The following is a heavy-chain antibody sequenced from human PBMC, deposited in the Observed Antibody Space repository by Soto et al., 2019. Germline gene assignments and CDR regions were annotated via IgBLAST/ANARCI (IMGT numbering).Heavy chain of an antibody. Sequence: QVQLVESGGDLVNPGGSLRLSCAASGFTLSDYYMSWIRQTPGKGLEWVSYITHTGTTTQHVDSVKGRFTISRDSSKNSLYLQMNSLRAEDTAIYYCARDISGSYFTFDLWGQGTVVSVSP. CDR3: ARDISGSYFTFDL. D-gene: IGHD1-26*01. CDR2: ITHTGTTT. CDR1: GFTLSDYY. J-gene: IGHJ3*01. V-gene: IGHV3-11*01.